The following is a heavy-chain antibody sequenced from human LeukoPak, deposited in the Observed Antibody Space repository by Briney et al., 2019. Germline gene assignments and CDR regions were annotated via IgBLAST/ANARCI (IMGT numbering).Heavy chain of an antibody. CDR1: GYTFNNYA. J-gene: IGHJ4*02. CDR2: INPNSGGT. V-gene: IGHV1-2*02. Sequence: ASVKVSCKASGYTFNNYAISWVRQAPGQGLEWMGWINPNSGGTNYAQKFQGRVTMTRDTSISTAYMELSRLRSDDTAVYYCARERYSGRSLYYFDYWGQGTLVTVSS. D-gene: IGHD1-26*01. CDR3: ARERYSGRSLYYFDY.